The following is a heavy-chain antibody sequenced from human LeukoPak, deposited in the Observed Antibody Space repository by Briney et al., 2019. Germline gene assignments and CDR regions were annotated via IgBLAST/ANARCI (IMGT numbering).Heavy chain of an antibody. Sequence: SETLSLTCTVSGGSISSYYWSWIRQPPGKGLEGVGYIYYNGITNYNPSLESRVTISVDTSKNQFSLKLSSVTAADTAVYYAVPVIGHGMGVWGQGTTVTVSS. CDR3: VPVIGHGMGV. V-gene: IGHV4-59*08. D-gene: IGHD3-16*02. CDR2: IYYNGIT. CDR1: GGSISSYY. J-gene: IGHJ6*02.